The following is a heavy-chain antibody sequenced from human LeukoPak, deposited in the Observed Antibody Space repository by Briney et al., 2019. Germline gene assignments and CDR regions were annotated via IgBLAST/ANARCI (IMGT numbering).Heavy chain of an antibody. CDR1: GFVFSNYN. D-gene: IGHD2-8*02. CDR3: VRARWKHRTGDVFDY. Sequence: PGGSLRLSCAVSGFVFSNYNMHWVRQAPGKGLEWVSYISCSSSTIFYADSVKGRFTISRDNAKNSLYLQLNSLRAGDTAGYYCVRARWKHRTGDVFDYWGLGTLVTVSS. J-gene: IGHJ4*02. CDR2: ISCSSSTI. V-gene: IGHV3-48*04.